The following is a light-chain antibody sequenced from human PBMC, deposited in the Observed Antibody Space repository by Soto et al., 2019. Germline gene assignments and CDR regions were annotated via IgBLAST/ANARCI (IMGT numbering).Light chain of an antibody. CDR1: QSLAYSDGNTY. J-gene: IGKJ2*01. CDR3: MQGTHWPPYT. CDR2: KVS. Sequence: DVVMTQSPLSLPVTLGPPASISCRSSQSLAYSDGNTYLNWFQQRPGQSPRRLIYKVSNRDSGVPDRFSGSGSGTDFKVKISRVKAEDVGVYYCMQGTHWPPYTFGQGTKLEIK. V-gene: IGKV2-30*01.